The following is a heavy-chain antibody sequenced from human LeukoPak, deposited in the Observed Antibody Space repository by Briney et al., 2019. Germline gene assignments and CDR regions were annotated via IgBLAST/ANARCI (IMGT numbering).Heavy chain of an antibody. V-gene: IGHV3-7*01. CDR2: IKVDGSEK. D-gene: IGHD1-14*01. J-gene: IGHJ4*02. Sequence: GGSLRLSCAASGFTFSGYWMSWVRQAPGKGLEWVANIKVDGSEKNYVDAVKGRLTISRDNAKNSLYLQMNSLRAEDTAVYYCARGGRNLDSWGQGTLVTVSS. CDR1: GFTFSGYW. CDR3: ARGGRNLDS.